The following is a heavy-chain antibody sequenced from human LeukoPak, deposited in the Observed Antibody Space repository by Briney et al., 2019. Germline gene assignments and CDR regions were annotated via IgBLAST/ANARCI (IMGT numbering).Heavy chain of an antibody. CDR2: ISSSSSYI. CDR3: ARDRGYCSSTSCDGFSDY. D-gene: IGHD2-2*01. V-gene: IGHV3-21*01. Sequence: GGSLRLSCAASGFTFSSYSMNWVCQAPGKGLEWVSSISSSSSYIYYADSVKGRFTISRDNAKNSLYLQMNSLRAEDTAVYYCARDRGYCSSTSCDGFSDYWGQGTLVTASS. J-gene: IGHJ4*02. CDR1: GFTFSSYS.